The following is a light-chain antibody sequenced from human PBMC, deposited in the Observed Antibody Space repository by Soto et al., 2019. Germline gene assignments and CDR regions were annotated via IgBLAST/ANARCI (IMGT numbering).Light chain of an antibody. CDR2: ATS. V-gene: IGKV3-20*01. Sequence: EIVLTQSPGTLSLSPGERASLSCRASQSVTSNSLAWYQQKPGQAPRLLIYATSSRATVIQDRFSGSGSGTDFTLTISRLEPEDFAVYFCHQYGSSPDTFGQGTRLEIK. CDR3: HQYGSSPDT. J-gene: IGKJ5*01. CDR1: QSVTSNS.